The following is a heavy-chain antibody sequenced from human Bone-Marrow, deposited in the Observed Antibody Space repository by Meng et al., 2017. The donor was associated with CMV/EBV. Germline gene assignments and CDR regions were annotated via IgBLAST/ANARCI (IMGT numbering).Heavy chain of an antibody. J-gene: IGHJ6*02. D-gene: IGHD2-2*02. CDR1: GFRFTTYW. Sequence: SCAASGFRFTTYWMFWVRQAPGKGLVWVSYVNNDGSSTNYADSVKGRFTISRDHARSTVYLQMNSLRAEDTAVYYCARGYPNYYYGMDVWGQGTTVTVSS. CDR2: VNNDGSST. CDR3: ARGYPNYYYGMDV. V-gene: IGHV3-74*01.